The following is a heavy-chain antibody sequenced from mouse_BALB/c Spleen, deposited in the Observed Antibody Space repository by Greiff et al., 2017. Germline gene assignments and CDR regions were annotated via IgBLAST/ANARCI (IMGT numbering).Heavy chain of an antibody. CDR2: IYPGSGNT. CDR3: ASIITTVVPDY. CDR1: GYTFTDYY. J-gene: IGHJ2*01. D-gene: IGHD1-1*01. Sequence: VQLQQSGAELARPGASVKLSCKASGYTFTDYYINWVKQRTGQGLEWIGEIYPGSGNTYYNEKFKGKATLTADKSSSTAYMQLSSLTSEDSAVYFCASIITTVVPDYWGQGTTLTVSS. V-gene: IGHV1-77*01.